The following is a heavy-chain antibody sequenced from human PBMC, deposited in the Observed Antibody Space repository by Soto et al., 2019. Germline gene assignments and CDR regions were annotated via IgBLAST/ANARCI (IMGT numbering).Heavy chain of an antibody. D-gene: IGHD3-22*01. CDR2: IIPIFGTA. V-gene: IGHV1-69*13. Sequence: SVKVSCKASGGTFSSYAISWVRQAPGQGLEWMGGIIPIFGTANYAQKFQGRVTITADESTSTAYMELSSLRSEDTAVYYCARGKYYYDSSGYYPPPLLYYYGMDVWGQGTKVTVSS. CDR1: GGTFSSYA. J-gene: IGHJ6*02. CDR3: ARGKYYYDSSGYYPPPLLYYYGMDV.